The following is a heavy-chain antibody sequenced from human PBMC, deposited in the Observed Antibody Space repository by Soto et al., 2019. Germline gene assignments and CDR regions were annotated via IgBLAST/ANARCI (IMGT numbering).Heavy chain of an antibody. CDR1: GDSVSSNSAA. D-gene: IGHD2-15*01. J-gene: IGHJ4*02. V-gene: IGHV6-1*01. Sequence: QSQTLSLTCAISGDSVSSNSAAWNWIRQSPSRGLEWLGRTYYRSKWYNDYAVSVKSRITINPDTSKNQFSLQLNSVTPEDTAVYYCARENLFSGYCSGGSCYSGPDYWGQGTLVTVSS. CDR2: TYYRSKWYN. CDR3: ARENLFSGYCSGGSCYSGPDY.